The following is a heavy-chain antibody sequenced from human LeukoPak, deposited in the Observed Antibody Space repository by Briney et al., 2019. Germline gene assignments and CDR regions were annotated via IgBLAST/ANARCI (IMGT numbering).Heavy chain of an antibody. D-gene: IGHD3-16*02. CDR1: GYSISSGYY. J-gene: IGHJ5*02. V-gene: IGHV4-38-2*01. CDR2: IYHSGST. CDR3: ARITSYDYVWGSYRQDWFDP. Sequence: PSETLSLTCAVSGYSISSGYYWGWIRQPPGKGLEWIGSIYHSGSTYYNPSLKSRVTISVDTSKNQFSLKLSSVTAADTAVYYCARITSYDYVWGSYRQDWFDPWGQGTLVIVSS.